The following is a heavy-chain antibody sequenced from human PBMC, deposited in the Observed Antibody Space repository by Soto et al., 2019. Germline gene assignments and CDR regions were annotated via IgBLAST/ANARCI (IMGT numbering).Heavy chain of an antibody. D-gene: IGHD2-15*01. CDR1: GFTFTSSA. Sequence: SVKVSCKASGFTFTSSAVQWVRQARGQRLEWIGWIVVGSGNTNYAQKFQERVTITRDMSTSTAYMELSSLRSEDTAVYYCAALRIADYGMDVWGHGTTVTVSS. V-gene: IGHV1-58*01. J-gene: IGHJ6*02. CDR2: IVVGSGNT. CDR3: AALRIADYGMDV.